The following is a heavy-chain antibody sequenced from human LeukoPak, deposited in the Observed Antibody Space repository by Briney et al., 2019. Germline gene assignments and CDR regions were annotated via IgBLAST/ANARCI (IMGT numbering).Heavy chain of an antibody. CDR2: IYSGGST. D-gene: IGHD3-16*01. CDR3: AREQTFPYFDS. CDR1: GFTVSKNY. Sequence: GGSLRLSCAASGFTVSKNYMNWVRQAPGKGLELVSVIYSGGSTYYADSVKGRFTISRDNSKNTLYLQMNSLRAEDTAVYYCAREQTFPYFDSWGQGTLVTVSS. J-gene: IGHJ4*02. V-gene: IGHV3-66*01.